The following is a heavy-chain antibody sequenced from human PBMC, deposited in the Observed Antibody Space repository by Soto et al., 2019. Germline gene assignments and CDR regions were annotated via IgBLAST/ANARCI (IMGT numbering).Heavy chain of an antibody. Sequence: QVQLQESGPGLVKPSGTLSLTCAVSGGSISSSNWWSWVRQPPGKGLEWIGEIYHSGSTNYNPSPKSRVTISVDKSKNQFSLKLSSVTAADTAVYYCARKDEIPYGSGSGNNWFDPWGQGTLVTVSS. CDR1: GGSISSSNW. CDR3: ARKDEIPYGSGSGNNWFDP. V-gene: IGHV4-4*02. CDR2: IYHSGST. D-gene: IGHD3-10*01. J-gene: IGHJ5*02.